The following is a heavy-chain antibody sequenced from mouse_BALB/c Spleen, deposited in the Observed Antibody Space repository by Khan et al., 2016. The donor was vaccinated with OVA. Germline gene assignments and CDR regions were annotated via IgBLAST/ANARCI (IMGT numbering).Heavy chain of an antibody. CDR1: GFSFTTYT. V-gene: IGHV5-6-4*01. CDR3: TREGNYGHGYFGV. CDR2: ITSGSTYT. D-gene: IGHD2-1*01. J-gene: IGHJ1*01. Sequence: EVELVESGGGLVRPGGSLKLSCAASGFSFTTYTMSWVRQTPVRRLEWVATITSGSTYTYYPDSVKGRFTISRDNAKNTLYLQMSSLKSEDTAMYYCTREGNYGHGYFGVWGAGTTVTVPS.